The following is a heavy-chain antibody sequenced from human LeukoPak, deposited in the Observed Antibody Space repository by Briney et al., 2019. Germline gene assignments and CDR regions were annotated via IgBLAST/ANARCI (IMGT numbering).Heavy chain of an antibody. J-gene: IGHJ4*02. CDR1: GFTFSNYY. CDR2: IDSDGSST. D-gene: IGHD3-16*02. V-gene: IGHV3-74*01. Sequence: GGSLRLSCAASGFTFSNYYIHWVRQVPGKGLVWVSHIDSDGSSTRYADSVKGRFTISRDNAKNTLHLQMNSLRVEDTAVYYCVRGYTIGPGGYWGQGTLVTVSS. CDR3: VRGYTIGPGGY.